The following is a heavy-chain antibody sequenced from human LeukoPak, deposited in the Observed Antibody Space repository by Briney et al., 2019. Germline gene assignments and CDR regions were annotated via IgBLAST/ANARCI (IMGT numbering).Heavy chain of an antibody. CDR3: VREIIRLGQDDYFDY. D-gene: IGHD3-3*02. Sequence: GGSLRLSCAASGFTVSSNYMSWVRQAPGKGLEWVSVIYSGGSTYYADSVKGRFTISRDNSKNTLYLQMNSLRAEDTAVYYCVREIIRLGQDDYFDYWGQGTLVTVSS. J-gene: IGHJ4*02. CDR1: GFTVSSNY. V-gene: IGHV3-66*01. CDR2: IYSGGST.